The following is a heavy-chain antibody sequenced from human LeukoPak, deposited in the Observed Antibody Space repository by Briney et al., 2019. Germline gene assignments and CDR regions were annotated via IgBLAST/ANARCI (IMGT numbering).Heavy chain of an antibody. Sequence: HPGGSLRLSCAASGFTFRSYLMNWVRHAPGKGLVWVSRINSDGSSTRYADSVKGRFTMSRDNAKNTLYLQMNSLRAEDTAVYYCVRDLVFDIWGQGTMVTVSS. CDR1: GFTFRSYL. CDR3: VRDLVFDI. V-gene: IGHV3-74*01. D-gene: IGHD3-16*01. CDR2: INSDGSST. J-gene: IGHJ3*02.